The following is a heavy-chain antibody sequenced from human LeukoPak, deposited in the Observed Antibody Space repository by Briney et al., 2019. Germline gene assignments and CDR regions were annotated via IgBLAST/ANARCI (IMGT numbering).Heavy chain of an antibody. CDR1: GGSFSGYY. CDR3: ARGRWNSFDY. V-gene: IGHV4-34*01. Sequence: PSETLSLTCAVYGGSFSGYYWSWIRQPPGKGLEWIGEINHSGSTNYNPSLKSRVTISVDTSKNQFSLKLSSVTAADTAVYYCARGRWNSFDYWGQGTLVTVSS. J-gene: IGHJ4*02. D-gene: IGHD1-7*01. CDR2: INHSGST.